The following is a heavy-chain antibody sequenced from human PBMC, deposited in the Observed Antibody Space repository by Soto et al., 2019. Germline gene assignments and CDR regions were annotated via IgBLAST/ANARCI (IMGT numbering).Heavy chain of an antibody. Sequence: ASVKVSCKASGYTFTGYYMHWVRQAPGQGLEWMGWINPNSGGTNYAQKFQGRVTMTRDTSISTAYMELSRLRSDDTAVYYCARDTIVLMVYAIKGYYYYYAMDVWGQGTTVTVSS. D-gene: IGHD2-8*01. J-gene: IGHJ6*02. CDR1: GYTFTGYY. CDR3: ARDTIVLMVYAIKGYYYYYAMDV. V-gene: IGHV1-2*02. CDR2: INPNSGGT.